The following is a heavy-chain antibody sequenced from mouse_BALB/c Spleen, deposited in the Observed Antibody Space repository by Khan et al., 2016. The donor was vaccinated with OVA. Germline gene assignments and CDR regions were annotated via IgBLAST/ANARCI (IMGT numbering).Heavy chain of an antibody. CDR2: IWSAGST. V-gene: IGHV2-2*02. Sequence: VQLQESGPGLVQPSQSLSITCTVSGFSLDNYSVHWIRQSPGKGLALLGVIWSAGSTDYNAGFISRLTITKDKSRSQLFFKVICLQLNDTAIYYCAGRGYDYRRVALCAYWSQGHLVTGSA. CDR1: GFSLDNYS. J-gene: IGHJ3*01. CDR3: AGRGYDYRRVALCAY. D-gene: IGHD2-4*01.